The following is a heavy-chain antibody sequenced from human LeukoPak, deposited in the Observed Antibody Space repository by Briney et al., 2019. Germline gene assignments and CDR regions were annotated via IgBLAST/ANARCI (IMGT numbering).Heavy chain of an antibody. D-gene: IGHD6-6*01. Sequence: SETLSLTCTVSGGSISSYYWNWIRQPAGKGLEWIGRIYTSGSTNYNPSHKSRVTMSVATSKNQFSLKLSSVTAADTAVYYCARVTYSSSSMSLDAFDIWGQGTMVTVSS. J-gene: IGHJ3*02. CDR2: IYTSGST. V-gene: IGHV4-4*07. CDR3: ARVTYSSSSMSLDAFDI. CDR1: GGSISSYY.